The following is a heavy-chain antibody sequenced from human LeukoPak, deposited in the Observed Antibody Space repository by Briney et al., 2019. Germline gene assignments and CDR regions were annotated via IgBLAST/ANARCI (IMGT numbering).Heavy chain of an antibody. V-gene: IGHV3-7*05. Sequence: PGGSLRLSCAASGFTFSNAWMSWVRQAPGKGLEWVANIKQDGSEKYYVDSVKGRFTISRDNAKNSLYLQMNSLRDEDTAVYYCAREASAFDYWGQGTPVTVSP. CDR3: AREASAFDY. CDR1: GFTFSNAW. CDR2: IKQDGSEK. J-gene: IGHJ4*02.